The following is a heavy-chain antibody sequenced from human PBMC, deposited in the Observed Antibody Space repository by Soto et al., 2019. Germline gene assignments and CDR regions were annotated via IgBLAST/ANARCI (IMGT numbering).Heavy chain of an antibody. J-gene: IGHJ4*02. CDR2: INQDGSAK. CDR3: TRDSYTNTWHPPDNDY. Sequence: GGSLRLACAASGFTFTNYWMTWVRQAPGKGLEWVANINQDGSAKHYVGSVGGRFTISRDNARNSLFLQMDSLRAEDTAFYYCTRDSYTNTWHPPDNDYWGQGTLVTVSS. CDR1: GFTFTNYW. D-gene: IGHD2-2*02. V-gene: IGHV3-7*05.